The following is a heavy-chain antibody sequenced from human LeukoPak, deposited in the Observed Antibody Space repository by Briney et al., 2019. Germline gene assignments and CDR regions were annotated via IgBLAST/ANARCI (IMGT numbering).Heavy chain of an antibody. D-gene: IGHD1-26*01. CDR1: GFTFSNAW. CDR3: ARGEMGATGY. CDR2: ISSSSSTI. V-gene: IGHV3-48*01. Sequence: GGSLRLSCAASGFTFSNAWMNWVRQAPGKGLEWVSYISSSSSTIYYADSVKGRFTISRDNAKNSLYLQMNSLRAEDTAVYFCARGEMGATGYWGQGTLVTVSS. J-gene: IGHJ4*02.